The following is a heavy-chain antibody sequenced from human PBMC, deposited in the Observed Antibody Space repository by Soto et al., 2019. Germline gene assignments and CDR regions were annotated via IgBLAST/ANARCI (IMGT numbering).Heavy chain of an antibody. J-gene: IGHJ5*02. CDR3: ARVVYCSSTSCYGGGGWFDP. CDR2: IIPIFGTA. V-gene: IGHV1-69*01. D-gene: IGHD2-2*01. Sequence: QVQLVQSGAEVKKPGSSVKVSCKASGGTFSSYAISWVRQAPGQGLEWMGGIIPIFGTANYAQKFQGRVTITAYESTITAYMEMSRLRSEDTAVYYCARVVYCSSTSCYGGGGWFDPWGQGTLVTVSS. CDR1: GGTFSSYA.